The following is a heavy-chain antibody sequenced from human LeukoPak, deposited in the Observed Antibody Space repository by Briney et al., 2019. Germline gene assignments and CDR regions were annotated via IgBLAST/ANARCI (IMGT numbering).Heavy chain of an antibody. Sequence: PGRSLRLSCAASGFTFSSYAMHWVRQAPGKGLEWVAVISYDGSNKYYADSVKGRFTISRDNAKNSLYLQMNSLRAEDTAMYYCAKGALRYSSCYDYWGQGTPVTVSS. CDR1: GFTFSSYA. CDR3: AKGALRYSSCYDY. V-gene: IGHV3-30-3*01. J-gene: IGHJ4*02. D-gene: IGHD6-25*01. CDR2: ISYDGSNK.